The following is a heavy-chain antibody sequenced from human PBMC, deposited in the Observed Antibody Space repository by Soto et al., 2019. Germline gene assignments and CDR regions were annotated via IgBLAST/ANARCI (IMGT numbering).Heavy chain of an antibody. J-gene: IGHJ6*02. Sequence: QGQLVQSGPEVKKPGASVKVSCKASGYTFSRYGISWVRQAPGQGLEWMGWISGYNGDTKYAQKVQGRDTMTIDTSTYTAYMELRSLTSDDTAIYYCAKNGHPPYYDYGMDVWGQGTTVTVSS. CDR3: AKNGHPPYYDYGMDV. CDR1: GYTFSRYG. V-gene: IGHV1-18*01. CDR2: ISGYNGDT. D-gene: IGHD2-8*01.